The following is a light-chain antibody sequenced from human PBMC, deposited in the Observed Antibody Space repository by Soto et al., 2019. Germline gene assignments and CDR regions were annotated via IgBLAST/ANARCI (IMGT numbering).Light chain of an antibody. CDR2: DVS. CDR1: SSDVGGYNY. Sequence: QSALTQPASVSGSPGQSITISCTGTSSDVGGYNYVSWYQQHPGKAPKLMIYDVSNRPSGVSNRFSGSKSGNTASLTISGLQAEEEADYYCSSYTSSSLYVFGTGTQLTVL. V-gene: IGLV2-14*01. CDR3: SSYTSSSLYV. J-gene: IGLJ1*01.